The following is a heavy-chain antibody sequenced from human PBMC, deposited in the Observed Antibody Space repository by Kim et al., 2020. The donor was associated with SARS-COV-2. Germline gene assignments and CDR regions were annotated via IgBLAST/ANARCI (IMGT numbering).Heavy chain of an antibody. D-gene: IGHD2-15*01. V-gene: IGHV3-74*01. Sequence: GGSLRLSCAASGFTFSSYWMNWVRQAPGKGLVWVSSTNHDGSYRSNADSVKGRFTISRDNAKNTLYLQMNSLRAEDTAVYYCARVLAGGFHFMGVWGKGTTVAVS. CDR1: GFTFSSYW. J-gene: IGHJ6*03. CDR3: ARVLAGGFHFMGV. CDR2: TNHDGSYR.